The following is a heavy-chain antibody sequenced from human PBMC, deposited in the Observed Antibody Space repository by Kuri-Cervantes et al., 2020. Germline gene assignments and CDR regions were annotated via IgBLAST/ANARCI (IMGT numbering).Heavy chain of an antibody. J-gene: IGHJ6*02. D-gene: IGHD5-18*01. V-gene: IGHV4-59*12. Sequence: GSLRLSCTVSGGSISSYYWSWIRQPPGKGLEWIGYIYHSGSTYYNPSLKSRVTISVDRSKNQFSLKLSSVTAADTAVYYCARVGYSYATYGMDVWGQGTTVSLL. CDR2: IYHSGST. CDR3: ARVGYSYATYGMDV. CDR1: GGSISSYY.